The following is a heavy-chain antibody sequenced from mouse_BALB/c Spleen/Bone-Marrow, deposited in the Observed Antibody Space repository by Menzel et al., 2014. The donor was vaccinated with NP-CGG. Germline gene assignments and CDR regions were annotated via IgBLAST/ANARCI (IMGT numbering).Heavy chain of an antibody. D-gene: IGHD1-1*01. CDR1: GFNIKDTY. J-gene: IGHJ3*01. CDR3: ASYYYGSSSFAY. Sequence: VQLQQSGAELVKPGASVKLSCTASGFNIKDTYMHWVKQRPDQGLEWIGRIDPANGNTKYDPKFQGKATITADTSSNTAYLQLSSLTSEDTAVYYCASYYYGSSSFAYWGQGTLVTVSA. CDR2: IDPANGNT. V-gene: IGHV14-3*02.